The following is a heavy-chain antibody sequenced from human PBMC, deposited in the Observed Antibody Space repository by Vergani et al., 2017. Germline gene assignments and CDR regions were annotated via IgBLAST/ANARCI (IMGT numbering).Heavy chain of an antibody. Sequence: QVTLKESGPVLVKPTETLTLTCTVSGISLSNARMGVSWIRQPPGKALKWLAHIFSNDEKSYSTSLKSRLTISKDTSKSQVVVTMTNMDPVDTATYYCARIRYSGYDYYFDYWGQGTLVTVSS. J-gene: IGHJ4*02. CDR3: ARIRYSGYDYYFDY. D-gene: IGHD5-12*01. CDR2: IFSNDEK. CDR1: GISLSNARMG. V-gene: IGHV2-26*01.